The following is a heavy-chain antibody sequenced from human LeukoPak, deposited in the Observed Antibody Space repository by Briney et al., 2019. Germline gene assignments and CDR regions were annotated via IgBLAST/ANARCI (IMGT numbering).Heavy chain of an antibody. CDR2: IYYSGST. Sequence: SETLSLTCTVSGGSISSYYWSWIRQPPGKGLEWIGYIYYSGSTNYNPSLKSRVTISVDTSKNQFSLKLSSVTATDTAVYYCARGSSGLEGGDYWGQGTLVTVSS. D-gene: IGHD6-19*01. J-gene: IGHJ4*02. CDR3: ARGSSGLEGGDY. V-gene: IGHV4-59*01. CDR1: GGSISSYY.